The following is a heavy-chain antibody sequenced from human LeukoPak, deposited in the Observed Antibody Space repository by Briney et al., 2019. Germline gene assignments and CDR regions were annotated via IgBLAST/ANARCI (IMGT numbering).Heavy chain of an antibody. Sequence: SENLSLTCTVSGGSISSYYWSWIRQPPGEGLEWIGYIYYSGSTNYNPSLKSRVTISVDTSKNQFSLKLSSVTAADTAVYYCARFGYSSSWDYGMDVWGQGTTVTVSS. CDR1: GGSISSYY. D-gene: IGHD6-13*01. J-gene: IGHJ6*02. V-gene: IGHV4-59*01. CDR3: ARFGYSSSWDYGMDV. CDR2: IYYSGST.